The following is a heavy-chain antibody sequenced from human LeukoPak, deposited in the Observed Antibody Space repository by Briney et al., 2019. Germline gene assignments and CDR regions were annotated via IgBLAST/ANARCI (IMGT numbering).Heavy chain of an antibody. J-gene: IGHJ3*02. CDR1: GYTSTGYY. CDR2: INPNSGDT. CDR3: ARTLVVINDAFDI. Sequence: ASVKVSCKTSGYTSTGYYIHWVRQAPGQGLEWMGWINPNSGDTNYAQKFQGRVSMTGDTSISTAYMELSRLRSDDTAVYYCARTLVVINDAFDIWGLGTMVTVSS. D-gene: IGHD3-22*01. V-gene: IGHV1-2*02.